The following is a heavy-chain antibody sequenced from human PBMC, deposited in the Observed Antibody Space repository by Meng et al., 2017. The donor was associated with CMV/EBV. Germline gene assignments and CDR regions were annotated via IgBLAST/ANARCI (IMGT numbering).Heavy chain of an antibody. D-gene: IGHD2-15*01. CDR3: ASSLTYPDY. J-gene: IGHJ4*02. CDR2: INHSGST. Sequence: QVQLHRVGAGLLKPSEPLSLTCAVYGGSFSSYYCSWIRQPPGKGLEWIGEINHSGSTNYNPSLKSRVTISVDTSKNQFSLKLSSVTAADTAVYYCASSLTYPDYWGQGTLVTVSS. CDR1: GGSFSSYY. V-gene: IGHV4-34*01.